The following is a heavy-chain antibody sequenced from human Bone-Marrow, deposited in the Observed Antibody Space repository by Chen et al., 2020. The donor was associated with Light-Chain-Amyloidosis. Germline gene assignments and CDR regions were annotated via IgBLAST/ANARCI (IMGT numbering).Heavy chain of an antibody. Sequence: EVXXPGESLKISCKGSGYTFPNYWIGWVRQMPGKGLEWMGVIYPDDSDARYSPSFEGQVTISADKSITTAYLQWRSLKASDTAMYYCARRRDGYNFDYWGQGTLVTVSS. D-gene: IGHD5-12*01. V-gene: IGHV5-51*01. CDR1: GYTFPNYW. CDR3: ARRRDGYNFDY. J-gene: IGHJ4*02. CDR2: IYPDDSDA.